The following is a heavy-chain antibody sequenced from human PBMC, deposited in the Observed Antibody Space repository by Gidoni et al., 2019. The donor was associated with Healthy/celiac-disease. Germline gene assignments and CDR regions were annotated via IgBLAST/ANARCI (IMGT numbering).Heavy chain of an antibody. CDR3: AKGKVAGPVLDY. CDR1: GFTFSSYA. Sequence: EVQLLESGGGLVQPGGSLRLSCAASGFTFSSYAMSWVRQAPGKGLDWVSAISGSGGSTYYADSVKGRFTISRDNSKNTLYLQMNSLRAEDTAVYYCAKGKVAGPVLDYWGQGTLVTVSS. D-gene: IGHD6-19*01. CDR2: ISGSGGST. J-gene: IGHJ4*02. V-gene: IGHV3-23*01.